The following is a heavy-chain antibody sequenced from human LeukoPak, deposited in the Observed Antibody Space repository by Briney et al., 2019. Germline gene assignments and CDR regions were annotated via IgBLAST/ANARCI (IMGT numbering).Heavy chain of an antibody. J-gene: IGHJ4*02. Sequence: GASVKVSCKASGYTFTTYALTWVRQAPGQGLEWMGWINTHTGRPSYAQDFTGRFVFSLDSSVSTAYLQISRLQTGDTAVYYCARLYSDLLTGPGCWGQGTLLTVSS. D-gene: IGHD3-9*01. CDR2: INTHTGRP. V-gene: IGHV7-4-1*02. CDR1: GYTFTTYA. CDR3: ARLYSDLLTGPGC.